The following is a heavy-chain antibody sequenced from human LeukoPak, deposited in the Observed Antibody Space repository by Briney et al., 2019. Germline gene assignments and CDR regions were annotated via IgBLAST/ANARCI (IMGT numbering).Heavy chain of an antibody. CDR3: VRGRNWNADFVDY. Sequence: SETLSLMCTVSGYSISSGYHWGWIRQPPGKGLEWIGNTHHSGSTNYIPSLKSRVTISIDTSKNQFSLKLTSVTAADTAVYYCVRGRNWNADFVDYWGQGTLLIVSS. CDR2: THHSGST. CDR1: GYSISSGYH. J-gene: IGHJ4*02. D-gene: IGHD1-1*01. V-gene: IGHV4-38-2*02.